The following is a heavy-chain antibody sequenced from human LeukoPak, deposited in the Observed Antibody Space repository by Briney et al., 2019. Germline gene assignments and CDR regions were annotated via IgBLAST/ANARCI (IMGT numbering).Heavy chain of an antibody. CDR3: ARSHYYDSSGSFNFNYGLDV. D-gene: IGHD3-22*01. Sequence: PGGSLRLSCVASGFSFSSYWMHWVRQAPGKGPVWVSRINSDGSSIRYANSVKGRFTISRDNANNTLDLQMNSLRAEDTAVYYCARSHYYDSSGSFNFNYGLDVWGQGTTVTVSS. V-gene: IGHV3-74*01. CDR1: GFSFSSYW. CDR2: INSDGSSI. J-gene: IGHJ6*02.